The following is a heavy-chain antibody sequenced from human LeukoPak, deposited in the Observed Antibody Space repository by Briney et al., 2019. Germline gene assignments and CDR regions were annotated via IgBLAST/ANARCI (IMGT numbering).Heavy chain of an antibody. J-gene: IGHJ4*02. CDR3: ARGAYDSGADYFDY. Sequence: PGGSLRLSCAASGFTFSSYWMSWVRQAPGKGLEWVANIKQDGSEKYYVDSVKGRFTISRDNAKNSLYLQMNSLRAEDTAVYYCARGAYDSGADYFDYWGQGTLVTVSS. CDR1: GFTFSSYW. D-gene: IGHD3-10*01. V-gene: IGHV3-7*01. CDR2: IKQDGSEK.